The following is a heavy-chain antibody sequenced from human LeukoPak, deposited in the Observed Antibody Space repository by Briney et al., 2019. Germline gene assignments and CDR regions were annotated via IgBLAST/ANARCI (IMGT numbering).Heavy chain of an antibody. J-gene: IGHJ5*02. D-gene: IGHD1-20*01. CDR3: ARAYNWNPLSTFDP. V-gene: IGHV4-39*07. CDR1: GGSISSSAYH. Sequence: SETLSLTCTVSGGSISSSAYHWGWIRQPPGKGLEWIGSIHYSGSTYYNPSLKSRVTISVDPSKNQFSLKLSSVTAADTAVYYCARAYNWNPLSTFDPWGQGTLVTVSS. CDR2: IHYSGST.